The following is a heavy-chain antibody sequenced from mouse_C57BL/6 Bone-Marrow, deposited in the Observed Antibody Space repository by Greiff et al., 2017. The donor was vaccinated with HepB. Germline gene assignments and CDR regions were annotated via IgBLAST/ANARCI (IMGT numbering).Heavy chain of an antibody. CDR3: ARHELGFDY. D-gene: IGHD4-1*01. V-gene: IGHV5-6*01. Sequence: EVQVVESGGDLVKPGGSLKLSCAASGFTFSSYGMSWVRQTPDKRLEWVATISSGGSYTYYPDSVKGRFTISRDNAKNTLYLQMSSLKSEDTAMYYCARHELGFDYWGQGTTLTVSS. CDR1: GFTFSSYG. J-gene: IGHJ2*01. CDR2: ISSGGSYT.